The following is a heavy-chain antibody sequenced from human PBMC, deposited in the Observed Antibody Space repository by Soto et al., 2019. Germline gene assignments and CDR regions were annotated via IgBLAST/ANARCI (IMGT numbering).Heavy chain of an antibody. CDR2: ISYDGSTK. CDR1: GFTFSSYG. D-gene: IGHD3-22*01. Sequence: PGGSLRLSCAASGFTFSSYGMHWVRQAPGKGLEWVAVISYDGSTKYYADSAKGRFTISRDNAKNSLYLQMNSLRAEDTAVYYCARDQLYYNDISGRPLNAFDVWGQGTMVTVSS. J-gene: IGHJ3*01. V-gene: IGHV3-30*03. CDR3: ARDQLYYNDISGRPLNAFDV.